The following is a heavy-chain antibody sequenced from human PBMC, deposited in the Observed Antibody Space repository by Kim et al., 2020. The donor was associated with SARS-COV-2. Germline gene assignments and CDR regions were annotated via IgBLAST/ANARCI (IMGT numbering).Heavy chain of an antibody. Sequence: SETLSLTCAVYGGSFSGYYWSWIRQPPGKGLEWIGEINHSGSTNYNPSLKSRVTISVDTSKNQFSLKLSSVTAADTAVYYCARGLGRQLARFDYWGQGTLVTVSS. CDR1: GGSFSGYY. CDR3: ARGLGRQLARFDY. J-gene: IGHJ4*02. CDR2: INHSGST. V-gene: IGHV4-34*01. D-gene: IGHD6-6*01.